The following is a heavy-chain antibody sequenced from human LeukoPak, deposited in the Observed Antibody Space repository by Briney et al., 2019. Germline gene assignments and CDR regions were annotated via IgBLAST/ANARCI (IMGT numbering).Heavy chain of an antibody. V-gene: IGHV3-30*18. CDR2: ISYDGSNK. CDR1: GFTFSSYG. J-gene: IGHJ6*02. D-gene: IGHD3-10*01. CDR3: AKSGESYYYYGMDV. Sequence: GGSLRLSCAASGFTFSSYGMHWVRQAPGKGLEWVAVISYDGSNKYYADSVKGRFTISRDNSKNTLYLQMNSLRAEDTAVYYCAKSGESYYYYGMDVWGQGTTVTVSS.